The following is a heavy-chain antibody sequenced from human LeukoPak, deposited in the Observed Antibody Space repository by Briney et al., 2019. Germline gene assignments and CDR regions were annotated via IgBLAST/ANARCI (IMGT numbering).Heavy chain of an antibody. CDR2: ISWNSGSI. V-gene: IGHV3-9*01. Sequence: PGRSLRLSCAASGFTFDDYAMHWVRQAPGKGLEWVSGISWNSGSIGYADSVKGRFTISRDNAKNSLYLQMNSLRAEDTALYYCARAILWFGESPGVDVWGQGTTVTVSS. CDR3: ARAILWFGESPGVDV. D-gene: IGHD3-10*01. CDR1: GFTFDDYA. J-gene: IGHJ6*02.